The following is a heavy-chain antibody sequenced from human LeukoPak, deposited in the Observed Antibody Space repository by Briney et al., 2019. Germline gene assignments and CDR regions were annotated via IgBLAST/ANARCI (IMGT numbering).Heavy chain of an antibody. V-gene: IGHV1-2*02. J-gene: IGHJ1*01. CDR1: GYTFTRYY. CDR3: ASDSVVVVPAAIPEYFQH. Sequence: GASVKVSCKPSGYTFTRYYMHWVRQAPGQGLEWMGWINPNSGSTNYAQKFQGRVTMSRDTSISTAYMELSRLRSDDTAVYYCASDSVVVVPAAIPEYFQHWGQGTLVTVSS. CDR2: INPNSGST. D-gene: IGHD2-2*01.